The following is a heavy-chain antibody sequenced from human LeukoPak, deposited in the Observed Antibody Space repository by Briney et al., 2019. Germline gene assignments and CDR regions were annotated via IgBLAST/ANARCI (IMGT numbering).Heavy chain of an antibody. J-gene: IGHJ3*02. CDR2: IYHSGST. V-gene: IGHV4-39*07. D-gene: IGHD4-17*01. CDR1: GGSISSSSYY. Sequence: SETLSLTCTVSGGSISSSSYYWGWIRQPPGKGLEWIGSIYHSGSTYYNPSLKSRVTISVDTSKNRFSLKLSSVTAADTAVYYCARRSTEEAFDIWGQGTMVTVSS. CDR3: ARRSTEEAFDI.